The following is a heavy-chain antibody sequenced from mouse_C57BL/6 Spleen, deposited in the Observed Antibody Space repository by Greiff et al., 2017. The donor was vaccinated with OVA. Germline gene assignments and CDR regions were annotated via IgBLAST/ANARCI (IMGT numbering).Heavy chain of an antibody. V-gene: IGHV1-26*01. J-gene: IGHJ2*01. CDR3: ARGGDRGDY. Sequence: EVQLQQSGPELVKPGASVKISCKASGYTFTDYYMNWVKQSHGKSLEWIGDINPNNGGTSYNQKFKGKATLTVDKSSSTAYMELRSLTSEDSAVYYCARGGDRGDYWGQGTTLTVSS. CDR1: GYTFTDYY. D-gene: IGHD3-3*01. CDR2: INPNNGGT.